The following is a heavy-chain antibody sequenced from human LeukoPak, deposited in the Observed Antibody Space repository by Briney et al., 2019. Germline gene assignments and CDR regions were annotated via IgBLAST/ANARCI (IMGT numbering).Heavy chain of an antibody. CDR1: GGSISSSNW. J-gene: IGHJ4*02. V-gene: IGHV4-4*02. Sequence: PSETLSLTCAVSGGSISSSNWWSWVRQPPGKGLEWIGEIYHSGSTNYNPSLKSRVTISVDKSKNQFSLKLSSVTAADTAVYYCATTYGSGSYYFDYWGQGTLVTVPS. D-gene: IGHD3-10*01. CDR2: IYHSGST. CDR3: ATTYGSGSYYFDY.